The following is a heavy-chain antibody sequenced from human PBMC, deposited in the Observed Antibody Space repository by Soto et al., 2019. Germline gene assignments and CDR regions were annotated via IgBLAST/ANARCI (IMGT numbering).Heavy chain of an antibody. J-gene: IGHJ6*02. CDR1: GYTFTGDY. V-gene: IGHV1-2*02. CDR2: INPNSGGT. Sequence: ASVKVSWKASGYTFTGDYMHWARQAPGQGLEWMGWINPNSGGTNYAQKFQGRVTMTRDTSISTAYMELSRPRSDDTAVYYCARGRSGWYYYYYYGMDVWGQGTTVTVSS. D-gene: IGHD6-19*01. CDR3: ARGRSGWYYYYYYGMDV.